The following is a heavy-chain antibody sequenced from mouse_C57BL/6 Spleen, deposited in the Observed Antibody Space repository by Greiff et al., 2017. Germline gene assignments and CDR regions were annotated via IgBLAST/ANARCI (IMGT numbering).Heavy chain of an antibody. CDR1: GFNIKDYY. V-gene: IGHV14-1*01. Sequence: VQLKESVAELARPGASVKLSCTASGFNIKDYYMHWVKPRPEQGLEWIGRIDPEDGDTAYAPKFQGKATLTADTSSNSAYLQLSSLTSEDTAVYYCTRSDHWYFDVWGTGTTVTVSS. J-gene: IGHJ1*03. CDR2: IDPEDGDT. D-gene: IGHD1-3*01. CDR3: TRSDHWYFDV.